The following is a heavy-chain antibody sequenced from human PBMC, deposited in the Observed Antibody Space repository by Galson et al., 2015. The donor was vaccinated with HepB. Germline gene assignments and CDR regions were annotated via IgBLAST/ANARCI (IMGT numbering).Heavy chain of an antibody. J-gene: IGHJ4*02. Sequence: SLRLSCAASGFTFRNAWMSWVRQAPGKGLEWVGRIKKKREVGTTDYAAPVKGRFTISRDDSKNTLYLEMNSLKTEDTALYYCTTFLEMTTVQYWGQGTLVTVSS. V-gene: IGHV3-15*01. D-gene: IGHD4-11*01. CDR3: TTFLEMTTVQY. CDR1: GFTFRNAW. CDR2: IKKKREVGTT.